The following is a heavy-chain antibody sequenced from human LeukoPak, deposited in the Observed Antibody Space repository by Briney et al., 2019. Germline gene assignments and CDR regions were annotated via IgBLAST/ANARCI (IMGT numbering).Heavy chain of an antibody. CDR1: GSTFSVYA. CDR3: VQRGVGDNSRLGKREVWDFIDY. CDR2: INGVGDST. D-gene: IGHD3-10*01. J-gene: IGHJ4*02. Sequence: GGSLRLSCTASGSTFSVYAMTWVRQPPATGLDWVAGINGVGDSTHYAESEKGRFIISRDNPKNTLYLQMNRPRADDTAVYYCVQRGVGDNSRLGKREVWDFIDYWGQGALVTVSS. V-gene: IGHV3-23*01.